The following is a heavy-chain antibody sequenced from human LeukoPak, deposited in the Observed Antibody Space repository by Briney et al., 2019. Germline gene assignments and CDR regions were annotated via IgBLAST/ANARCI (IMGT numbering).Heavy chain of an antibody. Sequence: SETLSLTCTVSGGSISSYYWSWIRQPPGKGLEWIAYIYYSGSTNYNPSLKSRVTISVDTSKNQFSLKLSSVIAADTAVYYCAREDYSYPTSGPFDPWGQGTLVTVSS. D-gene: IGHD4-11*01. V-gene: IGHV4-59*12. CDR3: AREDYSYPTSGPFDP. CDR1: GGSISSYY. J-gene: IGHJ5*02. CDR2: IYYSGST.